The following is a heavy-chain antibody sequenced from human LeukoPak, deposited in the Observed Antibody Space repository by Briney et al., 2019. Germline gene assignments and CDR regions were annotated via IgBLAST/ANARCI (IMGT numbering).Heavy chain of an antibody. D-gene: IGHD3-10*01. CDR3: ARNYYTSVTYDYWYFDL. V-gene: IGHV4-59*01. CDR1: GGSISSYY. Sequence: SETLSLTCTVSGGSISSYYWSWIRQPPGKGLEWIGYIYYSGSTNHNPSLKSRVTISVDTSKNQFSLKLSSVTAADTAVYYCARNYYTSVTYDYWYFDLWGRGTLVTVSS. J-gene: IGHJ2*01. CDR2: IYYSGST.